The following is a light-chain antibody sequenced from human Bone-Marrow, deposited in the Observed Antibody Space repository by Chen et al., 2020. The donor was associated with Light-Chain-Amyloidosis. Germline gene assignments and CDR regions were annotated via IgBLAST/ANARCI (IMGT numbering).Light chain of an antibody. CDR1: DLPTKD. CDR3: QSADSSGTYEVI. V-gene: IGLV3-25*03. CDR2: IDT. Sequence: SYDLTQPPSASVSPGQTARITCSADDLPTKDAYLYQQKPGQAPVLVIHIDTERPSGISERFSGSSSGTTATLSISGVRAEDEADYHCQSADSSGTYEVIFGGGTKLTVL. J-gene: IGLJ2*01.